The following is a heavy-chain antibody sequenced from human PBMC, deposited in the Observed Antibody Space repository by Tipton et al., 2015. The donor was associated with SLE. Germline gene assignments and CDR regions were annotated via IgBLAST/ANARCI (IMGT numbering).Heavy chain of an antibody. D-gene: IGHD2-2*01. CDR2: IYTSGST. Sequence: TLSLTCTVSGGSISSYYWSWIRQPAGKGLEWIGRIYTSGSTNYNPSLKSRVTMSVDTSKNQFSLKLSSVIAADTAVYYCAREFVVVPAATEGFDYWGQGTLVTVSS. J-gene: IGHJ4*02. CDR1: GGSISSYY. V-gene: IGHV4-4*07. CDR3: AREFVVVPAATEGFDY.